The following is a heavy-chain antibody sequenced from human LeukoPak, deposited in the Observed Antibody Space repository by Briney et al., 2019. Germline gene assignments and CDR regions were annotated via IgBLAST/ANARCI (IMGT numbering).Heavy chain of an antibody. J-gene: IGHJ5*01. V-gene: IGHV1-69*13. CDR1: GGTFSSYA. Sequence: ASVKVSCKASGGTFSSYAISWVRQAPGQGLEWMGGIIPIFGTANYAQKFQGRVTITADESTGTAYMELSSLTFEDTAVYFCARDLVCTVNCKDSWGQGTLVTVSS. D-gene: IGHD3/OR15-3a*01. CDR3: ARDLVCTVNCKDS. CDR2: IIPIFGTA.